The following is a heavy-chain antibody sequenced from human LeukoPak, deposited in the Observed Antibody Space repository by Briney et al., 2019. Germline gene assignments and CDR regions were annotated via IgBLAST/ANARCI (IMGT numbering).Heavy chain of an antibody. J-gene: IGHJ4*02. CDR3: VRATSDKYFYDSSDYLDFDY. CDR2: IYNGDNT. V-gene: IGHV3-66*01. CDR1: GFTVSSNY. Sequence: GGSLRLSSAASGFTVSSNYMSCVRQAPGKGLEWVSVIYNGDNTYYADSVKGRFTTSRDICKNTLYLQMNSLRAEDRDVYYCVRATSDKYFYDSSDYLDFDYWGQGTLVTVCS. D-gene: IGHD3-22*01.